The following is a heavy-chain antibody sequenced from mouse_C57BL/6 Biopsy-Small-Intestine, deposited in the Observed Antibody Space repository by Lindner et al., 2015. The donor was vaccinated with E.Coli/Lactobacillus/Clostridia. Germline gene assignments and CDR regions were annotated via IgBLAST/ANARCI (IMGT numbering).Heavy chain of an antibody. D-gene: IGHD1-1*01. V-gene: IGHV1-36*01. CDR3: ARDYYGTSYNFDV. J-gene: IGHJ1*03. Sequence: EVQLQESGPVLVKPGPSVKISCKASGFTFTDYYMHWVKQSHGKSLEWIGLVYPYNGGTSYNQKFKGKATLTVDTSSSTAYMELNSLISEDSAVYYCARDYYGTSYNFDVWGTGTTVTVSS. CDR1: GFTFTDYY. CDR2: VYPYNGGT.